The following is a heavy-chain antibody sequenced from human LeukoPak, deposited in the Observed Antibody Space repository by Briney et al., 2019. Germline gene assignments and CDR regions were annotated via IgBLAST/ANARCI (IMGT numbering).Heavy chain of an antibody. J-gene: IGHJ4*02. Sequence: ASVKVSCKASGYTFTSYYMHWVRQAPGQGHEWMGIINPSGGSTSYAQKFQGRVTMTRDISTSTVYMELSSLRSEDTAVYYCAREGYSSGTFDYWGQGTLVTVSS. CDR2: INPSGGST. CDR3: AREGYSSGTFDY. V-gene: IGHV1-46*01. CDR1: GYTFTSYY. D-gene: IGHD6-19*01.